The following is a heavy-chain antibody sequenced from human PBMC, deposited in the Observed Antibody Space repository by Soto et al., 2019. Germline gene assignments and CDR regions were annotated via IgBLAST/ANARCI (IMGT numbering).Heavy chain of an antibody. CDR3: ARYRHSSSSVYFEY. V-gene: IGHV3-33*01. D-gene: IGHD6-6*01. CDR1: GFTFSSYG. Sequence: QVQLVESGGGVVQPGRSLRLSCAASGFTFSSYGMHWVRQAPGKGLEWVAVIWYDGNDKYYADFVKGRFTISRDNAKNTVSLQMNSLRAADTAVYYCARYRHSSSSVYFEYCGQGTLVTVSS. CDR2: IWYDGNDK. J-gene: IGHJ4*02.